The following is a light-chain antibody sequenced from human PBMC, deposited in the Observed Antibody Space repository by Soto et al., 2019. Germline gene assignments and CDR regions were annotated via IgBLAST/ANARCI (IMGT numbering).Light chain of an antibody. CDR2: DVT. CDR1: NSDVGRYNF. Sequence: QSALTQPRSVSGSPGQSVTISCTGTNSDVGRYNFVSWYQQYPGKVPKLMIYDVTKRSSGVPDRFSGSKSGTTASLTISGLQDADVADYYCCSYADTFYVFGTGTKLTVL. V-gene: IGLV2-11*01. CDR3: CSYADTFYV. J-gene: IGLJ1*01.